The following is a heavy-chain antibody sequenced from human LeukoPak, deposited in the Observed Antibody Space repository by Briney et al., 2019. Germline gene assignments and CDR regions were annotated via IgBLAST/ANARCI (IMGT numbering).Heavy chain of an antibody. D-gene: IGHD6-13*01. Sequence: SETLSLTCTVSGGSISSYYWSWIRQPPGKGLEWIGYIYYSGSTNYNPSLKSRVTISVDTSKNQFSLKLTSVTAADTAVYYCARGSIAAAGLFDYWGQGTLVTVSS. CDR1: GGSISSYY. V-gene: IGHV4-59*08. CDR3: ARGSIAAAGLFDY. J-gene: IGHJ4*02. CDR2: IYYSGST.